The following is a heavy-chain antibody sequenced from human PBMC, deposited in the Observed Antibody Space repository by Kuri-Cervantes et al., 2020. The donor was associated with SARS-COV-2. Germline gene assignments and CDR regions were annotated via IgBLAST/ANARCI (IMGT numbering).Heavy chain of an antibody. CDR2: IDCYNGRT. J-gene: IGHJ4*02. CDR3: VRDPNCSAGNCYFDY. CDR1: AYTFTSYG. Sequence: ASVKVSCKASAYTFTSYGISWVRQASGQELEWMAWIDCYNGRTEYARTLQGRLTVTTDASTSTAYMELRSLRSDDTAVYYCVRDPNCSAGNCYFDYWGQGTQVTVSS. V-gene: IGHV1-18*01. D-gene: IGHD2-15*01.